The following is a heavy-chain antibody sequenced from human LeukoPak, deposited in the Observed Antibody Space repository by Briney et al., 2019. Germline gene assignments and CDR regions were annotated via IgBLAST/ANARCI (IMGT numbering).Heavy chain of an antibody. D-gene: IGHD5-18*01. CDR3: ARGDTATYDY. J-gene: IGHJ4*02. CDR2: ISYDGSNK. CDR1: GFTFSSYA. V-gene: IGHV3-30-3*01. Sequence: PGRSLRLSCAASGFTFSSYAMHWVRQAPGKGLEWVAVISYDGSNKYYADSVKGRFTISRDNSKNTLYLQMNSLRAEDTAVYYCARGDTATYDYWGQGTLVTVSS.